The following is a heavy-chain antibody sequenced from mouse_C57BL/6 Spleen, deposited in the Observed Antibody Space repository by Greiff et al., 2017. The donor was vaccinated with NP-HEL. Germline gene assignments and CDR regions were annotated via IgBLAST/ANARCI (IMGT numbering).Heavy chain of an antibody. CDR3: APTTVVARYFDV. J-gene: IGHJ1*03. CDR2: IYPGDGDT. Sequence: QVQLQQSGPELVKPGASVKISCKASGYAFSSSWMNWVKQRPGKGLEWIGRIYPGDGDTNYNGKFKGKATLTADKSSSTAYMQLSSLTSEDSAVYFCAPTTVVARYFDVWGTGTTVTVSS. CDR1: GYAFSSSW. V-gene: IGHV1-82*01. D-gene: IGHD1-1*01.